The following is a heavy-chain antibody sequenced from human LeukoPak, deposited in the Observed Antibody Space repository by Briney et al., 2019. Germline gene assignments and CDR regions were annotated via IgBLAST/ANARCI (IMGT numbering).Heavy chain of an antibody. V-gene: IGHV4-34*01. CDR2: INHSGST. D-gene: IGHD5-18*01. J-gene: IGHJ4*02. Sequence: SETLSLTCAVYGGSFSGYYWSWIRQPPGKGLEWLGEINHSGSTNYNPSLKSRVTISVDTSKNQFSLKLSSVTAADTAVYYCARGWRFRSIGAMGNLRFDYWGQGTLVTVSS. CDR1: GGSFSGYY. CDR3: ARGWRFRSIGAMGNLRFDY.